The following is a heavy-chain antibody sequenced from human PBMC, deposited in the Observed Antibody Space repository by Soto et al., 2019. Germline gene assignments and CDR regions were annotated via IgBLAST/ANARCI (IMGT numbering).Heavy chain of an antibody. Sequence: PSETLSLTCTVSGGSISSYYWSWIRQPPGKGLEWIGYIYYSGSTNYNPSLKSRVTISVDTSKNQFSLKLSSVTAADTAVYYCASYGDYGFDPWGQGTLVTVSS. D-gene: IGHD4-17*01. CDR2: IYYSGST. J-gene: IGHJ5*02. V-gene: IGHV4-59*01. CDR1: GGSISSYY. CDR3: ASYGDYGFDP.